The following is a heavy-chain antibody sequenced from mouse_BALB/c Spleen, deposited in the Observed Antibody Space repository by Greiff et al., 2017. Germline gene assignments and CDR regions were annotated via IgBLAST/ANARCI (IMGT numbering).Heavy chain of an antibody. D-gene: IGHD2-4*01. Sequence: QVQLQQSGPSLVQPSQSLSITCTVSGFSLTSYGVHWVRQSPGKGLEWLGVIWRGGSTDYNAAFMSRLSITKDNSKSQVFFKMNSLQADDTAIYYCAKNSYDYGGDYYAMDYWGQGTSVTVSS. V-gene: IGHV2-5-1*01. CDR3: AKNSYDYGGDYYAMDY. J-gene: IGHJ4*01. CDR1: GFSLTSYG. CDR2: IWRGGST.